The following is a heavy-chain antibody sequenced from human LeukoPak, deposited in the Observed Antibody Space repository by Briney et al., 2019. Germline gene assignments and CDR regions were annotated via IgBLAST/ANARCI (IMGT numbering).Heavy chain of an antibody. CDR1: GYTFTGYY. CDR3: ARLAYDQPHGWFDP. CDR2: INPNSGGT. D-gene: IGHD3-22*01. J-gene: IGHJ5*02. V-gene: IGHV1-2*02. Sequence: ASVKVSCKASGYTFTGYYMHWVRQAPGQGLEWIGWINPNSGGTNYAQKFQGRVTMTRDTSISTAYMELSRLRSDDTAVYYCARLAYDQPHGWFDPWGQGTLVTVSS.